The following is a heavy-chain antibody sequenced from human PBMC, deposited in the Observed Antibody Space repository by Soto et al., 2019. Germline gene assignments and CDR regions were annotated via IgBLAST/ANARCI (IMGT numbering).Heavy chain of an antibody. J-gene: IGHJ5*02. D-gene: IGHD6-13*01. CDR1: GGTFSSYA. CDR3: EKGIASGRGWFAP. CDR2: SIPILGTA. V-gene: IGHV1-69*01. Sequence: QVQLVQSGAEVKKPGSSVKFSCKASGGTFSSYAISWLRQAPGQGLEWLGGSIPILGTANYAQKIQGRVTITSNESTSPAYLEASRLRSVDTAVYYCEKGIASGRGWFAP.